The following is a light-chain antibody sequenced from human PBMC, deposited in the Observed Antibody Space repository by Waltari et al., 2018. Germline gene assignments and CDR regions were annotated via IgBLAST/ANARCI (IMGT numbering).Light chain of an antibody. V-gene: IGKV3-20*01. J-gene: IGKJ5*01. CDR2: GAS. Sequence: EIVLTQSPGTLSLSPGERATLSCRASQSVSSNYLAWYQQKPGQAPRLLIYGASCRATGIPDRFSGSGSGTDFTVTISRLEPEDFAVYYCQQYGISPPITFGQGTRLEIK. CDR3: QQYGISPPIT. CDR1: QSVSSNY.